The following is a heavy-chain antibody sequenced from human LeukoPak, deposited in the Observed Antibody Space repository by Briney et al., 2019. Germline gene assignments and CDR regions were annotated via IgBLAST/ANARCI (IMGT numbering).Heavy chain of an antibody. CDR1: GYSISSDKY. CDR2: IYHTGST. Sequence: SETLSLTCEVSGYSISSDKYWGWIRQPPGKGLEWIGTIYHTGSTFYNPSLKSRVSISVDTSKNQFSLRFTSVTAADTAVYYCARSHSGWHGHNDWFDPWGQGTLVTVSS. D-gene: IGHD6-19*01. V-gene: IGHV4-38-2*01. CDR3: ARSHSGWHGHNDWFDP. J-gene: IGHJ5*02.